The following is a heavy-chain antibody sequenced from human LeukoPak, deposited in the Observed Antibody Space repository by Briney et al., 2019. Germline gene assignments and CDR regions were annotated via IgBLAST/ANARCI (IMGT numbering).Heavy chain of an antibody. CDR2: IWYDGSNQ. Sequence: PGTSLRLSCAATGFTFSSYGMHWVRQAPGKGLEWVALIWYDGSNQHYADSVRGRFTISRDNSKSTLYLQMNSLRAEDTAVYYCARDQGSSSWYNFDYWGQGTLVTVSS. CDR3: ARDQGSSSWYNFDY. CDR1: GFTFSSYG. V-gene: IGHV3-33*01. D-gene: IGHD6-13*01. J-gene: IGHJ4*02.